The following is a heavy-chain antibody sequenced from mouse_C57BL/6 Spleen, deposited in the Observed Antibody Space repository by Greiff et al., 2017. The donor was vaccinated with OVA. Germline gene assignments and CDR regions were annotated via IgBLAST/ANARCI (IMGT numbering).Heavy chain of an antibody. J-gene: IGHJ3*01. CDR3: TRDEGDRGGFAY. CDR2: ISSGGDYI. Sequence: EVKSVESGEGLVKPGGSLKLSCAASGFTFSSYAMSWVRPTPEKRLEWVAYISSGGDYIYYADTVKGRFTISRDNARNTLYLQMSSLESEDTAMDYCTRDEGDRGGFAYWGQGTLVTVSA. V-gene: IGHV5-9-1*02. D-gene: IGHD2-13*01. CDR1: GFTFSSYA.